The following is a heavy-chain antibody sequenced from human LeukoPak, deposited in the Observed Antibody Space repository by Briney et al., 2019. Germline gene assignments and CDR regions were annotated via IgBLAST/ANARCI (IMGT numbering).Heavy chain of an antibody. CDR1: GGTFSSYA. CDR2: IIPIFGTA. Sequence: ASVKVSCKASGGTFSSYAISWVRQAPGQGLEWMGGIIPIFGTANYAQKFQGRVTITTDESTSTAYMELSSLRSEDTAVYYCARTRRSGSGSYWFDPWGQGTLVTVSS. D-gene: IGHD3-10*01. J-gene: IGHJ5*02. V-gene: IGHV1-69*05. CDR3: ARTRRSGSGSYWFDP.